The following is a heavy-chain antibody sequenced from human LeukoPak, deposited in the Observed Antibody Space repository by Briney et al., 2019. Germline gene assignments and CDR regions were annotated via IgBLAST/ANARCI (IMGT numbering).Heavy chain of an antibody. J-gene: IGHJ6*03. V-gene: IGHV3-23*01. CDR3: ARNGLGGYNNYYYYYMDV. CDR1: GFTFSSYW. D-gene: IGHD5-24*01. CDR2: ISAGGGST. Sequence: GGSLRLSCAASGFTFSSYWMSWVRQAPGKGLEWVSAISAGGGSTFYADSVKGRFTISRDNSKNTLYLQMNSLRAEDTAVYYCARNGLGGYNNYYYYYMDVWGKGTTVTISS.